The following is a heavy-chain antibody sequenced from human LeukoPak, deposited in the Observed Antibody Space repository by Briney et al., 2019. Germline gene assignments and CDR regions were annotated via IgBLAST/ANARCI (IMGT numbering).Heavy chain of an antibody. V-gene: IGHV4-59*01. CDR2: IYYNGNT. J-gene: IGHJ4*02. CDR1: GDSIRTYY. D-gene: IGHD6-19*01. Sequence: PSETLSLTCTVSGDSIRTYYWSWIRQPPGKGLEWIGYIYYNGNTNYSPSLKSRVTMSVDTSKNQFSLRLSSVTAADTAVYYCAIGWYYFDYWGQGALATVSS. CDR3: AIGWYYFDY.